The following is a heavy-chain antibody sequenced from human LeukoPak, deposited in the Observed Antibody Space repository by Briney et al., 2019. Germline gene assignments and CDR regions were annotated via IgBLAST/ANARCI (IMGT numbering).Heavy chain of an antibody. CDR1: GVPVCCNY. D-gene: IGHD3-10*01. V-gene: IGHV3-53*01. CDR3: VSKLRVVCFGGFYF. J-gene: IGHJ4*02. CDR2: VYSGGNA. Sequence: PGGSLRLSCSASGVPVCCNYKTWARQPPGKGLEWVSVVYSGGNAYYADSVKGRFLISRDNSKNTVYLQMNSLRAEDTAVYYCVSKLRVVCFGGFYFWGQGTPVTVSS.